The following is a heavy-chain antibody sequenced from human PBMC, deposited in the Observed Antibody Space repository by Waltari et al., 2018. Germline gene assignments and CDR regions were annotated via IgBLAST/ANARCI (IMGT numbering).Heavy chain of an antibody. Sequence: EVHLVESGGALVKTGGSFRLSCAASGFNLSNTWTSWVRQAHGKGLEWVGRLKSQAYGGTTDYAAPVRGRFTISRDDSKNTLFLQMNSLETEDTAVYYCTTSSTKLAVDTTCNFFDFWGQGTLVTVSS. D-gene: IGHD6-19*01. CDR1: GFNLSNTW. J-gene: IGHJ4*02. V-gene: IGHV3-15*02. CDR2: LKSQAYGGTT. CDR3: TTSSTKLAVDTTCNFFDF.